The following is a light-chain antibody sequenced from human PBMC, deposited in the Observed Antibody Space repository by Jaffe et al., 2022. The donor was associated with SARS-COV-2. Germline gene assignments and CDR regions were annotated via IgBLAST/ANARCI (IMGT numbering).Light chain of an antibody. V-gene: IGLV2-8*01. Sequence: QSALTQPPSASGSPGQSVTISCTGTSSDVGGYNYVSWYQQHPGKAPKLMIYEVTKRPSGVPDRFSGSKSGDTASLTVSGLQAEDEADYYCSSYAAYSYVFGTGTKVTVL. CDR3: SSYAAYSYV. CDR2: EVT. J-gene: IGLJ1*01. CDR1: SSDVGGYNY.